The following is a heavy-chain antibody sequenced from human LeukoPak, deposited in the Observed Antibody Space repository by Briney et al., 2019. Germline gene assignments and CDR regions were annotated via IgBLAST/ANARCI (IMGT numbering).Heavy chain of an antibody. CDR1: GGTFSSYA. V-gene: IGHV1-69*05. CDR3: ARSGECTNGVCWAHYFDY. Sequence: SVKVSCKASGGTFSSYAISWVRQAPGQGLECMGRIIPIFGTANYAQKFQGRVTITTDESTSTAYMELSSLRSEDTAVYYCARSGECTNGVCWAHYFDYWGQGTLVAVSS. J-gene: IGHJ4*02. CDR2: IIPIFGTA. D-gene: IGHD2-8*01.